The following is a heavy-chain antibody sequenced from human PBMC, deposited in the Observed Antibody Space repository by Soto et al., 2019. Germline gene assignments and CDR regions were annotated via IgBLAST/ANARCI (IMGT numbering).Heavy chain of an antibody. J-gene: IGHJ4*02. CDR3: ARNNHFVADC. V-gene: IGHV3-33*01. D-gene: IGHD1-20*01. Sequence: PGGSLRLSCAASGFTFSDFSMNWVRQAPGKGLEWVAGIWWDGQFYADSVKGRFTVSRDNSKNTFYLQMNGLRAEDTAVYFCARNNHFVADCWGQGTLVTVSS. CDR2: IWWDGQ. CDR1: GFTFSDFS.